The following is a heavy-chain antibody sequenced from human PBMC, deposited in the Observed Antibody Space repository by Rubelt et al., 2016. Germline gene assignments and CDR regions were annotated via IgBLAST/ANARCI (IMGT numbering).Heavy chain of an antibody. CDR1: GGSISSSSYY. CDR3: ARNTNYYYYGMDV. J-gene: IGHJ6*02. D-gene: IGHD1-26*01. CDR2: IYYSGST. V-gene: IGHV4-39*01. Sequence: QLQLQESGPGLVKPSETLSLTCTVSGGSISSSSYYWGWIRQPPGKGLEWIGSIYYSGSTYYNPSLRVGVTIAVDTSKNQFSLKLSSVTAADTAVYYCARNTNYYYYGMDVWGQGTTVTVSS.